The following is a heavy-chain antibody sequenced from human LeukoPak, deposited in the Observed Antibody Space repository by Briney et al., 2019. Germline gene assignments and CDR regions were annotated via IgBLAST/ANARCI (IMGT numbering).Heavy chain of an antibody. Sequence: GGSLRLSCAASGFTFSSYSMNWVSQAPGKGLEWDSSISSSSRDIYYADSVKGRFTISRDNAKNSLYVQMNSMRAEDTAVYYCARVSGYSDGPLDAFDIWGQGTMVTVSS. CDR1: GFTFSSYS. V-gene: IGHV3-21*01. D-gene: IGHD5-18*01. CDR2: ISSSSRDI. CDR3: ARVSGYSDGPLDAFDI. J-gene: IGHJ3*02.